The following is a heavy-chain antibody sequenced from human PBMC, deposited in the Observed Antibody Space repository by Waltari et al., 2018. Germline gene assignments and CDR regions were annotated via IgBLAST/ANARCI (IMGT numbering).Heavy chain of an antibody. J-gene: IGHJ2*01. CDR1: GFTFDDYG. V-gene: IGHV3-20*04. D-gene: IGHD1-1*01. CDR3: AKHQTFGWDDYFDL. CDR2: INWNSANR. Sequence: EVQLVESGGGVVRPGGSLRLSCAASGFTFDDYGMSWVRQAPGKGLEWVSGINWNSANRCYGDSVKGRFTISRDNAKNSLYLQMKTLRAEDTALYYCAKHQTFGWDDYFDLWGRGTLVTVSA.